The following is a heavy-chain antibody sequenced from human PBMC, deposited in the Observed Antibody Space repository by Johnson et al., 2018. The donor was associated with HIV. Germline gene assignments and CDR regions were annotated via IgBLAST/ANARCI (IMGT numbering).Heavy chain of an antibody. V-gene: IGHV3-53*01. Sequence: VQLVESGGGLIQPGGSLRLSCAASGFTVSSNYMSWVRQAPGKGLEWVSVIDWNGGSSGYADSVKGRFTISRDNSRNTLYLQMKSLRAEDTAVYYCAKDLGITVAGRGGLDAFDIWGQGTMVTVSS. D-gene: IGHD6-19*01. CDR2: IDWNGGSS. J-gene: IGHJ3*02. CDR3: AKDLGITVAGRGGLDAFDI. CDR1: GFTVSSNY.